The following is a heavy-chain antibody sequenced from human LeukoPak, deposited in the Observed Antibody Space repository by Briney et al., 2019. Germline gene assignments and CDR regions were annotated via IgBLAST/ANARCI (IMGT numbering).Heavy chain of an antibody. CDR1: GGTFSSYA. D-gene: IGHD5-18*01. CDR3: ARGDVDTAMADY. Sequence: ASVKVSCKASGGTFSSYAISWVRQAPGQGLEWMGGIIPIFGTANYAQKFQGRVTITADESTSTAYMELSSLRSEDTAVYYCARGDVDTAMADYWGQGTLVTVSS. J-gene: IGHJ4*02. V-gene: IGHV1-69*13. CDR2: IIPIFGTA.